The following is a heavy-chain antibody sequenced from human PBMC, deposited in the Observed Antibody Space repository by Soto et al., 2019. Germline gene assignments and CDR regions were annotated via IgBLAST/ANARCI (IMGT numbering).Heavy chain of an antibody. D-gene: IGHD4-17*01. CDR3: ARSDYGDSRSE. CDR2: ISSSSSTI. Sequence: GGSLRLSCAASGFTFSSYSMNWVRQAPGKGLEWVSYISSSSSTIYYADSVKGRFTISRDNAKNSLYLQMNSLRAEDTAVYYCARSDYGDSRSEWGQGTLVTVSS. J-gene: IGHJ4*02. V-gene: IGHV3-48*01. CDR1: GFTFSSYS.